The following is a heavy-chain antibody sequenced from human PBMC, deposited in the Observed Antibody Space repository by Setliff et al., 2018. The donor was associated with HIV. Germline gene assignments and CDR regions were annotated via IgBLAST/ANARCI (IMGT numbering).Heavy chain of an antibody. J-gene: IGHJ3*02. D-gene: IGHD3-10*01. CDR2: INVGKGNT. CDR1: GYTFTSYA. V-gene: IGHV1-3*03. CDR3: ARAPHEGLLWFGGGGFDI. Sequence: GASVKVSCKASGYTFTSYAIHWVRQAPGQRLEWMGWINVGKGNTKYSQDLQGRVTITRDTSASTAYMELNSLRSEDMAVYCCARAPHEGLLWFGGGGFDIWGQGTMVTVSS.